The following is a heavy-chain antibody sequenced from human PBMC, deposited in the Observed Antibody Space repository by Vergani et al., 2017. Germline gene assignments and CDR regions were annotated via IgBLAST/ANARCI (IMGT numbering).Heavy chain of an antibody. Sequence: QVQLVQSGAEVKKPGASVKVSCKASGYTFTGYYMHWVRQAPGQRLEWMGWINPNSGGTNYAQKFQGRVTMTRDTSISTAYMELSRLRSDDTAVYDCARSWLCSSTSCYRGGYNWFDPWGQGTLVTVSS. CDR1: GYTFTGYY. D-gene: IGHD2-2*02. CDR3: ARSWLCSSTSCYRGGYNWFDP. CDR2: INPNSGGT. V-gene: IGHV1-2*02. J-gene: IGHJ5*02.